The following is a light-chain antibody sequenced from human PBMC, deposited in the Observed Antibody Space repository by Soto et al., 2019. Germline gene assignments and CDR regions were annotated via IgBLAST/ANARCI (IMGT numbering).Light chain of an antibody. CDR3: QQYGTSPVT. CDR2: DAS. J-gene: IGKJ2*01. Sequence: EVVLTQSPGTLSLSPGEGATLSCRASQSVSSSNLAWYQQTTGQATRLLIYDASIRASGIPDRFSGSGSGTDFTLTISRLEPEDFAVYYCQQYGTSPVTFGQGTKLEMK. CDR1: QSVSSSN. V-gene: IGKV3-20*01.